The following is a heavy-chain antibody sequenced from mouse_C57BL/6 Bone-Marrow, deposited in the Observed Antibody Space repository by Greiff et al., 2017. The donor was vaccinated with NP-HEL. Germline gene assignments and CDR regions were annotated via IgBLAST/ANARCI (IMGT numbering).Heavy chain of an antibody. J-gene: IGHJ3*01. CDR3: ASLYGSSAY. CDR2: IWGVGST. D-gene: IGHD1-1*01. CDR1: GFSLTSYG. V-gene: IGHV2-6*01. Sequence: VKLMESGPGLVAPSQSLSITCTVSGFSLTSYGVDWVRQSPGKGLEWLGVIWGVGSTNYNSALKSRLSISKDNSKSQVFLEMNSLQTDDTAMYYCASLYGSSAYWGQGTLVTVSA.